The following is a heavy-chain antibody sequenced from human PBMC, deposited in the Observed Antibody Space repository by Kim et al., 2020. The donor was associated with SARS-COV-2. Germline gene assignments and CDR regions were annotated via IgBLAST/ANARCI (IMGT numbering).Heavy chain of an antibody. D-gene: IGHD2-8*01. V-gene: IGHV3-30*18. J-gene: IGHJ4*02. Sequence: GGSLRLSCAASGFTFSSYGMHWVRQAPGKGLEWVAVISYDGSNKYYADSVKGRFTISRDNSKNTLYLQMNSLRAEDTAVYYCAKDMRPPPVIVLMVYAIFRGIDYWGQGTLVTVSS. CDR3: AKDMRPPPVIVLMVYAIFRGIDY. CDR1: GFTFSSYG. CDR2: ISYDGSNK.